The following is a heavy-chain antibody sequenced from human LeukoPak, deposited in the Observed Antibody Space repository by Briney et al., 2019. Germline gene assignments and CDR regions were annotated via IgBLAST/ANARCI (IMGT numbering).Heavy chain of an antibody. Sequence: GASVYVSCKGAGYTFTSYGISWVRHAPGQGREWMGWISAYNGNTKYAQKLQGRVTMTTDPSTSTAYMELRSLRSDDTAVYYCARDREAYYDILTGINWFDPWGQGTLVTVSS. CDR2: ISAYNGNT. D-gene: IGHD3-9*01. CDR1: GYTFTSYG. CDR3: ARDREAYYDILTGINWFDP. V-gene: IGHV1-18*04. J-gene: IGHJ5*02.